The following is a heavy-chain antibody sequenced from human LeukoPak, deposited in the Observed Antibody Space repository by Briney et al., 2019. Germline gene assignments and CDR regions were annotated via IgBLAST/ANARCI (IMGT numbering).Heavy chain of an antibody. CDR1: GGSIRGYY. J-gene: IGHJ4*02. D-gene: IGHD3-10*01. CDR3: ARYGSGTYPRFDY. CDR2: IYYSGST. Sequence: SETLSLICTVSGGSIRGYYCSWIRQPPGKGLEWIGYIYYSGSTNYNPSLQSRVTISVDTSKNQFSLNLTSVTAADTAVYYCARYGSGTYPRFDYWGQGILVTVSS. V-gene: IGHV4-59*08.